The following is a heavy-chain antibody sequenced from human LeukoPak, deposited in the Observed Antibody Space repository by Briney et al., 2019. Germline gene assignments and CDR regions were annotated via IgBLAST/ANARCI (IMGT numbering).Heavy chain of an antibody. CDR2: IIYSGSN. D-gene: IGHD3-10*01. CDR3: GRGHYYDSGSCVDV. V-gene: IGHV4-34*01. CDR1: GGPFCGYY. J-gene: IGHJ6*04. Sequence: SETLSLTCAVYGGPFCGYYWRWLPQPPGKGREWGGEIIYSGSNNYNQSLKSRVTISVNTSKKQFSLKLSSVAAADTAVYYCGRGHYYDSGSCVDVWGKRTTVTVSS.